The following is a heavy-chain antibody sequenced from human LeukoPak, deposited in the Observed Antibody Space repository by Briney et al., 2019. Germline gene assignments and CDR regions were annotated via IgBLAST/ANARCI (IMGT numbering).Heavy chain of an antibody. CDR3: AKRGVVIRAILVGFHKEAYYFDS. D-gene: IGHD2-21*01. CDR2: ISDSGGRT. CDR1: GITLSNYG. Sequence: GGSLRLSCAVSGITLSNYGMSWVRQAPGKGLEWVAGISDSGGRTNYADSVKGRFTISRDNPKNTLYLQMNSLRAEDTAVYFCAKRGVVIRAILVGFHKEAYYFDSWGQGALVTVSS. J-gene: IGHJ4*02. V-gene: IGHV3-23*01.